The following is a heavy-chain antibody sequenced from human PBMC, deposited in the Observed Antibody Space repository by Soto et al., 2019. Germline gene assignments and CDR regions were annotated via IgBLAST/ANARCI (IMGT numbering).Heavy chain of an antibody. CDR3: AITKRITIFGVVIVSSWFDP. CDR2: IIPIFGTA. D-gene: IGHD3-3*01. V-gene: IGHV1-69*01. J-gene: IGHJ5*02. Sequence: QVQLVQSGAAVKKPGSSVKVSCKASGGTFSSYAISWVRQAPGQGLEWVGGIIPIFGTANYAQKFQGRVTITADESTITAYMELSSLRSEDTSVYYCAITKRITIFGVVIVSSWFDPWGQRTLVTVSS. CDR1: GGTFSSYA.